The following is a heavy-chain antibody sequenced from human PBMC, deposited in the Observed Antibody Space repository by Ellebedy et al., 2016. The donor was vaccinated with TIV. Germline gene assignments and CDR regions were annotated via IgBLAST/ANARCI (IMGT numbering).Heavy chain of an antibody. D-gene: IGHD1-26*01. V-gene: IGHV4-59*01. Sequence: SETLSLTXTVSGGSISGYYWSWIRQSPGMGLEWIGYIHYRGITHYNPSLKSRVSISVDTSQHQFSLRLSSVTAADTAIYYCTRDRVGTTDVWGQGTLVTVSS. CDR1: GGSISGYY. CDR2: IHYRGIT. CDR3: TRDRVGTTDV. J-gene: IGHJ4*02.